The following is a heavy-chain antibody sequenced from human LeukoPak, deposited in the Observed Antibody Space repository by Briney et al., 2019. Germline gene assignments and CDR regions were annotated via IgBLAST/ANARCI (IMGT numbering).Heavy chain of an antibody. Sequence: GGSLRPSCAASGFTFSSYGMHWVRQAPGKGLEWVAVISYDGTNTYYADSVKGRFTISRDNSKNTLFLQMNSLRPEDTAVYYCARERPAWGSAFDIWGQGTMVTVSS. CDR1: GFTFSSYG. J-gene: IGHJ3*02. D-gene: IGHD3-16*01. CDR2: ISYDGTNT. V-gene: IGHV3-30*03. CDR3: ARERPAWGSAFDI.